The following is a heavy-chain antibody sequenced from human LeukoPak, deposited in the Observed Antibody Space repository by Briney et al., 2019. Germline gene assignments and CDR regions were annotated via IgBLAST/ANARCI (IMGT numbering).Heavy chain of an antibody. CDR3: AKAYYDSSGYYYIPFDY. Sequence: GGSLRLSCAASGFTFSSYAMSWVRQAPGKGLEWVSAISGSGGSTCYADSVKGRFTISRDNSKNTLYLQMNSLRAEDTAVYYCAKAYYDSSGYYYIPFDYWGQGTLVTVSS. D-gene: IGHD3-22*01. V-gene: IGHV3-23*01. CDR1: GFTFSSYA. CDR2: ISGSGGST. J-gene: IGHJ4*02.